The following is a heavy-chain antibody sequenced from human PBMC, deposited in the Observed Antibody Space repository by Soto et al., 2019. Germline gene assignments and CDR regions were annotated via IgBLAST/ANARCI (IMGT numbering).Heavy chain of an antibody. CDR3: ARGRPYYDFWSGDYTSPYGMDV. CDR1: GGSFSGYY. J-gene: IGHJ6*02. V-gene: IGHV4-34*01. CDR2: INHSGST. Sequence: PSETLSLTCAVYGGSFSGYYWSWIRQPPGKGLEWIGEINHSGSTNYNPSLKSRVTISVDTSKNQYSLKLSSVPAADTAVYYCARGRPYYDFWSGDYTSPYGMDVWGQGTTVTVSS. D-gene: IGHD3-3*01.